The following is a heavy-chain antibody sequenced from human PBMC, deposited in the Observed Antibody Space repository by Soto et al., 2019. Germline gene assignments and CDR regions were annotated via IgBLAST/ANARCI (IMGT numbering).Heavy chain of an antibody. D-gene: IGHD3-3*01. V-gene: IGHV3-30*18. CDR1: GCTFSSYG. J-gene: IGHJ3*02. Sequence: LRLSCAASGCTFSSYGMHWVRQAPGKGLEWVAVISYDGSNKYYADSVKGRFTISRDNSKNTLYLQMNSLRAEDTAVYYCAKDLGGSYDFWSGYHDASDIWGEGTMVTVSS. CDR2: ISYDGSNK. CDR3: AKDLGGSYDFWSGYHDASDI.